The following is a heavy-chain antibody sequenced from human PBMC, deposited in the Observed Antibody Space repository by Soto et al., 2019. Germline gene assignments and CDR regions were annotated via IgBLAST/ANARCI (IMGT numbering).Heavy chain of an antibody. CDR1: GFSLTTDRVG. CDR2: IYWDDSK. V-gene: IGHV2-5*02. Sequence: QITLKESGPTLVKPTQTLTLTCTFSGFSLTTDRVGVGWIRQPPGEALEWLAVIYWDDSKTYRPSLESRLTITKDTSKNQVALTMTNMDSLDTATYYCAHAYGGRSIYGGKGTLVTVSS. CDR3: AHAYGGRSIY. D-gene: IGHD1-26*01. J-gene: IGHJ4*02.